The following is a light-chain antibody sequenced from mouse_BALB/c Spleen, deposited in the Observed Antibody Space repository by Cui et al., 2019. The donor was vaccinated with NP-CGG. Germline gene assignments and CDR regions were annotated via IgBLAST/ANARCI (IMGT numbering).Light chain of an antibody. CDR2: GTN. CDR1: TGAVTTSNY. J-gene: IGLJ1*01. V-gene: IGLV1*01. Sequence: QAVVTQESALTTSPGETFTLTGRSSTGAVTTSNYANGVQEKPDHLFTGLIGGTNNRAPGVPARFSGSLIGDKAALTITGAQTEDEAIYFCALWYSNHWVFGGGTKLTVL. CDR3: ALWYSNHWV.